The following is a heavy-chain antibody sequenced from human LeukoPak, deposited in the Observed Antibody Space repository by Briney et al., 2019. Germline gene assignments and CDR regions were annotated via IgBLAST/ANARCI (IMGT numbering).Heavy chain of an antibody. Sequence: GGSLRLSCAASGFTFGDYAMHWVRQAPGKGLEWVSGINWNSGSITYVDSVKGRFTVSRDNAKKSLYLQMNSLRVEDTAFYYCAEAAPTVTLNDAFDIWGQGTMVTVSS. J-gene: IGHJ3*02. D-gene: IGHD4-17*01. V-gene: IGHV3-9*01. CDR1: GFTFGDYA. CDR2: INWNSGSI. CDR3: AEAAPTVTLNDAFDI.